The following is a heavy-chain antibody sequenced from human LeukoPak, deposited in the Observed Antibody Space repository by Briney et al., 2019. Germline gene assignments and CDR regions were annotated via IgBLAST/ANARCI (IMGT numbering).Heavy chain of an antibody. Sequence: SETLSLTCAVSTGSIRSPYYWSWIRQPPGKGLEWIGYIDYSGNTYSNPSLKSRITISLDTSRRQFSLKLSSVTAADTAVCYCARADKTMTNDAYYFDYWGQGTPVTVSS. V-gene: IGHV4-59*01. J-gene: IGHJ4*02. CDR2: IDYSGNT. D-gene: IGHD1-1*01. CDR1: TGSIRSPYY. CDR3: ARADKTMTNDAYYFDY.